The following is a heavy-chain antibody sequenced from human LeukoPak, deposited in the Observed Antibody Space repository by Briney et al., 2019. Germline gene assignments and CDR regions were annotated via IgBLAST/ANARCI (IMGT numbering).Heavy chain of an antibody. J-gene: IGHJ4*02. CDR1: GGSTSSSSYY. CDR2: IYYSGST. CDR3: ATPLVRGVDYFDY. Sequence: PSETLSLTCTGSGGSTSSSSYYWGWICQPPGKGLEWIGSIYYSGSTYYNPSLKSRVTISVDTSKNQFSLKLSSVTAADTAVYYCATPLVRGVDYFDYWGQGTLVTVSS. V-gene: IGHV4-39*01. D-gene: IGHD3-10*01.